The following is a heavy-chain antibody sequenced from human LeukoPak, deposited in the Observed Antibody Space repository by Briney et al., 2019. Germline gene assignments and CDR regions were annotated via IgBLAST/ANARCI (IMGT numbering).Heavy chain of an antibody. J-gene: IGHJ3*02. Sequence: PSETLPVTCTVSGGSDRPSYRRWIRQSPAKGLEWLGHIYYSVSTAYNPSVKGGLLLSVVTSEHQVYLVLTPETASDTAVYYCSRQMIEEGSTRRNAFDIWGQGAKVIVSS. V-gene: IGHV4-59*08. CDR1: GGSDRPSY. CDR3: SRQMIEEGSTRRNAFDI. D-gene: IGHD1-14*01. CDR2: IYYSVST.